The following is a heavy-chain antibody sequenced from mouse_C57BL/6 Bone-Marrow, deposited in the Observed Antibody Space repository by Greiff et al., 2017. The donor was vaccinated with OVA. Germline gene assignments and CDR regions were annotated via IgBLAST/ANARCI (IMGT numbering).Heavy chain of an antibody. D-gene: IGHD2-1*01. CDR2: INPGSGGT. CDR3: ARLSTMVTRAMDY. J-gene: IGHJ4*01. Sequence: QVQLQQSGAELVRPGTSVKVSCKASGYAFTNYLIEWVKQRPGQGLEWIGVINPGSGGTNYNEKFKGKATLTAYKSSSTAYMQLSSLTSEDSAVYFCARLSTMVTRAMDYWGQGTSVTVSS. CDR1: GYAFTNYL. V-gene: IGHV1-54*01.